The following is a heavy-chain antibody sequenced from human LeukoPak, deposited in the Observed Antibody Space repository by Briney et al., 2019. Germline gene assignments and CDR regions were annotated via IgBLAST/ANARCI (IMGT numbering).Heavy chain of an antibody. D-gene: IGHD2-8*02. Sequence: SETLSLTCTVSSGSIGSSSNYWGWIRQAPGKGLEWIGNVYYSGSTFYNPSLKSRVTISVDTSKNQFSLKLRSVTAADTAIYYCARASFTVVLGNWFDPWGQGTLVTVSS. CDR3: ARASFTVVLGNWFDP. J-gene: IGHJ5*02. CDR1: SGSIGSSSNY. V-gene: IGHV4-39*01. CDR2: VYYSGST.